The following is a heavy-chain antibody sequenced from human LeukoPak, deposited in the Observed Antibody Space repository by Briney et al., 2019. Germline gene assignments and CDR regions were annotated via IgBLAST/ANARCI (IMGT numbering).Heavy chain of an antibody. CDR2: INPNSGGT. CDR1: GYTFTGYY. J-gene: IGHJ4*02. Sequence: GASVKVSCKASGYTFTGYYIHWVRQAPGQGLEWMGWINPNSGGTNYAQKFQGRVTMTRDTSISTAYMELSRLRSDDTAVYYCASTGFSSSWDYFDYWGQGTLVTVSS. D-gene: IGHD6-13*01. CDR3: ASTGFSSSWDYFDY. V-gene: IGHV1-2*02.